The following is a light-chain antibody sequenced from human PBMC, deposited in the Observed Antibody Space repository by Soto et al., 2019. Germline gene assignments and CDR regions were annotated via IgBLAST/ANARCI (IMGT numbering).Light chain of an antibody. J-gene: IGKJ3*01. V-gene: IGKV1-27*01. CDR2: AAS. CDR3: QMYNSSPPFT. CDR1: QGISNY. Sequence: DIQMTQSPSSLSASVGDRVTITCRASQGISNYLAWYQQKPGKVPKLLIYAASTLQSGGPSRFSGSGSGTDFSLPIISLQPEDVATYYCQMYNSSPPFTFGPGTKVDIK.